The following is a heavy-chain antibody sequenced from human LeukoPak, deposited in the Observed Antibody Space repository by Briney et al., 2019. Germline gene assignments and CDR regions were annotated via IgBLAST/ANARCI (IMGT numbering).Heavy chain of an antibody. Sequence: GGSLRLSCAASGFSFSSYSMNWVRQAPGKGLEWVSYINSSSSYIYYADSVKGRFTISRDNAMNSLYLQMNSLRAYDRPGVHRARYWDNSSSWYPTHDAFYVRGQVIMVSVSS. D-gene: IGHD6-13*01. CDR2: INSSSSYI. V-gene: IGHV3-21*01. CDR1: GFSFSSYS. CDR3: ARYWDNSSSWYPTHDAFYV. J-gene: IGHJ3*01.